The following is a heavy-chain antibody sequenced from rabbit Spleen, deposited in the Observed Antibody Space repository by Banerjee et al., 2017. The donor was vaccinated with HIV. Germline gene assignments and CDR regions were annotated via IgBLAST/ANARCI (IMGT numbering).Heavy chain of an antibody. V-gene: IGHV1S47*01. Sequence: QEQLEESGGGLVQPGGSLKLSCKASGFDFRHYGMSWVRQAPGKGLEWIGYIEPIFGNTYYANWVNGRFTISSHNAQNTLYLQLSSLTAADTATYFCAKDVSFTLWGPGTLVTVS. CDR1: GFDFRHYG. CDR3: AKDVSFTL. CDR2: IEPIFGNT. J-gene: IGHJ4*01.